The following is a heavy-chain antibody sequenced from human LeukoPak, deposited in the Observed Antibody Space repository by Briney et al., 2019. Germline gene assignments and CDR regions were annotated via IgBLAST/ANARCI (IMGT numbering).Heavy chain of an antibody. CDR3: ARGARDGYNLIDY. Sequence: GASVKVSCKASGYTFTSYGISWVRQAPGQGLEWMGGIIPIFGTANYAQKFQGRVTITTDESTSTAYMELSSLRSEDTAVYYCARGARDGYNLIDYWGQGTLVTVSS. J-gene: IGHJ4*02. V-gene: IGHV1-69*05. CDR2: IIPIFGTA. CDR1: GYTFTSYG. D-gene: IGHD5-24*01.